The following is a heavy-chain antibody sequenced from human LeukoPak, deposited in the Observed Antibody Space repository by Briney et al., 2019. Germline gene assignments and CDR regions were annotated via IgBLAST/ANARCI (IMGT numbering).Heavy chain of an antibody. J-gene: IGHJ4*02. Sequence: GGSLRLSCAASGFTFSSCAMSWVRQAPGKGLEWVSAISSSSSYIYYADSVKGRFTISTDNAKDSLYLQMNSLRAEDTAVYYCARDAYYDFWSGYPRYFNYWGQGTLVTVSS. V-gene: IGHV3-21*01. CDR2: ISSSSSYI. D-gene: IGHD3-3*01. CDR3: ARDAYYDFWSGYPRYFNY. CDR1: GFTFSSCA.